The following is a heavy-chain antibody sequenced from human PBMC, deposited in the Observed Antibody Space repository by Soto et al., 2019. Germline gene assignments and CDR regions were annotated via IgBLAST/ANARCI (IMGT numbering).Heavy chain of an antibody. Sequence: PGGSLRLSCAASGFNFGNNWMHWVRQAPGKGLEWVSRMNSDGRTTNYADSVKGRFTVSRDNAKNTLYLQMKSLRAEDTAVYYCEKAEVDYWGPGNLVAVSS. J-gene: IGHJ4*02. V-gene: IGHV3-74*01. CDR1: GFNFGNNW. CDR2: MNSDGRTT. CDR3: EKAEVDY.